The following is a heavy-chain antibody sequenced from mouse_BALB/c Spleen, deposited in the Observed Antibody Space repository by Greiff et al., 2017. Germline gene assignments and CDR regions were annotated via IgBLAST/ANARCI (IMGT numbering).Heavy chain of an antibody. J-gene: IGHJ4*01. CDR2: IGSGGSYT. CDR1: GFTFSSYG. CDR3: AKIYYDYDRAMDY. V-gene: IGHV5-6*01. Sequence: EVKLMESGGDLVKPGGSLKLSCAASGFTFSSYGMSWVRQTPDKRLEWVATIGSGGSYTYYPDSVKGRFTISRDNAKNTLYLQMSSLKSEDTAMYYCAKIYYDYDRAMDYWGQGTSVTVSS. D-gene: IGHD2-4*01.